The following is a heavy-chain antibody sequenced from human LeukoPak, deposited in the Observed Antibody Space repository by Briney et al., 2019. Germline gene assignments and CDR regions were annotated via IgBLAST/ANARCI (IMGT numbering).Heavy chain of an antibody. D-gene: IGHD2-2*01. CDR2: ISGSGGST. CDR1: GFTFSSYA. CDR3: AKDRVRYCSSTSCSIAGLFDY. J-gene: IGHJ4*02. V-gene: IGHV3-23*01. Sequence: SGGSLRLSCAASGFTFSSYAMSWVRQAPGKGLEWVSAISGSGGSTYYADSVKGRFTISRDNSKNTLYLQMNSLRAEDTAVYYCAKDRVRYCSSTSCSIAGLFDYWGQGTLVTVSS.